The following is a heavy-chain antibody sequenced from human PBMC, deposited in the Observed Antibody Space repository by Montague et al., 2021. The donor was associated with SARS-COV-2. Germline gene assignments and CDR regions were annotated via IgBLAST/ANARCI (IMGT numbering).Heavy chain of an antibody. CDR3: ATDDEPDRPADFDY. Sequence: SETLSLTCTVSGGSISPYYWSWIRQPPGRGLEWIGYISYSGHTNYNPSLKSRVTISVDTSKNQFSLTLSSLAAADTAIYYCATDDEPDRPADFDYWGRGILVTVSS. V-gene: IGHV4-59*01. J-gene: IGHJ4*02. D-gene: IGHD1-14*01. CDR1: GGSISPYY. CDR2: ISYSGHT.